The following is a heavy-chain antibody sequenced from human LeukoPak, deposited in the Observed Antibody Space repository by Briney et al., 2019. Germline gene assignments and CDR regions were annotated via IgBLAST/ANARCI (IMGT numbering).Heavy chain of an antibody. CDR1: GGSISSYY. V-gene: IGHV4-34*01. Sequence: SETLSLTCTVSGGSISSYYWSWIRQPPGKGLEWIGEINHSGSTNYNPSLKSRVTISVDTSKNQFSLKLSSVTAADTAVYYCARVHIVVVPADYYYYMDVWGKGTTVTVSS. CDR2: INHSGST. CDR3: ARVHIVVVPADYYYYMDV. J-gene: IGHJ6*03. D-gene: IGHD2-2*01.